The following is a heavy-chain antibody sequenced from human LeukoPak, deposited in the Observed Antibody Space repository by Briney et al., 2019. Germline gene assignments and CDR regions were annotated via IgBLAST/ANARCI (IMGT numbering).Heavy chain of an antibody. CDR1: GGSISSSSYY. J-gene: IGHJ6*03. D-gene: IGHD3-10*01. V-gene: IGHV4-39*07. CDR2: IYYSGST. CDR3: ARNGHYYYGSGSPYYYYYYYMDV. Sequence: SETLSLTCTVSGGSISSSSYYWGWIRQPPGKGLEWIGSIYYSGSTYYNPSLKSRVTISVDTSKNQFSLKLSSVTAADTAVYYCARNGHYYYGSGSPYYYYYYYMDVWGKGTTVTVSS.